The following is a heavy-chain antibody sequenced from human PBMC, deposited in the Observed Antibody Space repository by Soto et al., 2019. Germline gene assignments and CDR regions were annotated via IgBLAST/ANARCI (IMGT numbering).Heavy chain of an antibody. CDR2: IYSGGGT. J-gene: IGHJ6*02. CDR3: ARFVRSCSATTCSTRADV. D-gene: IGHD2-2*01. V-gene: IGHV4-61*01. Sequence: QVQLQESGPGLVKPSETLSLTCTVSGGFVNSDTHSWSWIRQTPGKRLEWIGFIYSGGGTKNPPLRHRVTMSVDTSKNQFSLMLRSVIVADTAVYHCARFVRSCSATTCSTRADVWGQGITVTVSS. CDR1: GGFVNSDTHS.